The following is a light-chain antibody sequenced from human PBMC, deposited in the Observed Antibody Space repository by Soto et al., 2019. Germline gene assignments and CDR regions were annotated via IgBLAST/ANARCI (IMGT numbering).Light chain of an antibody. CDR1: QSISYY. Sequence: IQRTQSPFSLSASVGDRVNITCRASQSISYYLNWYQQKPGRAPDLLMYGASSLQSGVPSRFTGSGSGTEFTLTITSLQPGDFATYYCQQTYTTPLTFGGGTKVDIK. V-gene: IGKV1-39*01. J-gene: IGKJ4*01. CDR2: GAS. CDR3: QQTYTTPLT.